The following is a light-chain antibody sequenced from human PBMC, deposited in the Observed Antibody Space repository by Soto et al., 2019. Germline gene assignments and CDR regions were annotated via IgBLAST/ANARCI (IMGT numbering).Light chain of an antibody. CDR3: SSYTSTITVL. CDR1: SSDVGASKY. Sequence: QSALTQPASVSESPGQSITISCTGTSSDVGASKYVSWYQQHPGKAPKLMIYEVSNRPSGVSNRFSGSKSGNTASLTISGLQAEDEADYYCSSYTSTITVLFGGGTKLTVL. CDR2: EVS. J-gene: IGLJ2*01. V-gene: IGLV2-14*01.